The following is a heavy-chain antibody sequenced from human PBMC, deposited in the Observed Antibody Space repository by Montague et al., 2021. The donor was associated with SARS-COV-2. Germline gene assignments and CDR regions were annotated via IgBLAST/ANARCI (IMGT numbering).Heavy chain of an antibody. V-gene: IGHV3-30-3*01. CDR1: GFTFSSYA. D-gene: IGHD2-15*01. CDR3: ARARGGSYYYGMDV. J-gene: IGHJ6*02. Sequence: SLRLSCPASGFTFSSYAMHWVRQAPGKGLEWVAVISYDGSNKYYADSVKGRFTISRDNSKNTLYLQMNSLRAEDTAVYYCARARGGSYYYGMDVWGQGTTVTVSS. CDR2: ISYDGSNK.